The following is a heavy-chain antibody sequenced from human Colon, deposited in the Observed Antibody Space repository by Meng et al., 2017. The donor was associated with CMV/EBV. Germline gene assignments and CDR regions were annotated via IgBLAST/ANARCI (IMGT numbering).Heavy chain of an antibody. D-gene: IGHD6-13*01. J-gene: IGHJ6*02. CDR2: MSGSSRTI. CDR1: GFTFRDYY. CDR3: AKAPGYASSPGYYYGMDV. V-gene: IGHV3-11*01. Sequence: GESLKISCAASGFTFRDYYMSWIRQAPGKGLEWISYMSGSSRTIYYADSVQGRFTISRDNAKNSLYLQMNSLRAEDTAFYYSAKAPGYASSPGYYYGMDVWGQGTTVTVSS.